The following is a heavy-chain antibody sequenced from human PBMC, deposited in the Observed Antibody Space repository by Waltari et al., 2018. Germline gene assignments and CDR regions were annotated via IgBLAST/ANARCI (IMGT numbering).Heavy chain of an antibody. D-gene: IGHD3-22*01. Sequence: QVQLQESGPGLVKPSQTLSLTCTVSGGSISSGSYYWSWIRQPAGKGLEWIGRIDTRGSTNDNPALKRRVTISVDTSKNQFSLKLSSVTAADTAVYYCAREGYYYDSSGYYYGDAFDIWGQGTMVTVSS. V-gene: IGHV4-61*02. CDR2: IDTRGST. J-gene: IGHJ3*02. CDR1: GGSISSGSYY. CDR3: AREGYYYDSSGYYYGDAFDI.